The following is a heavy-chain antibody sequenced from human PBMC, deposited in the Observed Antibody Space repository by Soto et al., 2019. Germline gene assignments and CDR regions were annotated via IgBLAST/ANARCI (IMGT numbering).Heavy chain of an antibody. J-gene: IGHJ6*02. CDR2: IIPIFGTI. D-gene: IGHD6-19*01. CDR1: GGTFRTYA. Sequence: QVQLLQSGAEVKKPGSSVRVSCEASGGTFRTYAISWVRQAPGQGLEWMGEIIPIFGTINYAQKSQGRLTITADESTATGYMDLRSLRSDDTALYYCAKGAVAGTPTSYYYYGMDVWGQGTTVTVSS. CDR3: AKGAVAGTPTSYYYYGMDV. V-gene: IGHV1-69*12.